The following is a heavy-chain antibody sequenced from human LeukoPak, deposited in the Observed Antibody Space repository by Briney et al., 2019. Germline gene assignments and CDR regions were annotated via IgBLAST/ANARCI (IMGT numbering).Heavy chain of an antibody. J-gene: IGHJ4*02. V-gene: IGHV3-53*01. Sequence: GGSLRLSCAASGFTFSSYAMSWVRQAPGKGLEWVSVIYSGGSTYYADSVKGRFTISRDNSKNTLYLQMNSLRAEDTAVYYCARRSMVTFHFDYWGQGTLVTVSS. D-gene: IGHD5-18*01. CDR2: IYSGGST. CDR1: GFTFSSYA. CDR3: ARRSMVTFHFDY.